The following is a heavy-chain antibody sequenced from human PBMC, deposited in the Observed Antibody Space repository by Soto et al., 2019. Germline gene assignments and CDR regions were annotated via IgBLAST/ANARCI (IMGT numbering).Heavy chain of an antibody. V-gene: IGHV5-51*01. J-gene: IGHJ5*02. Sequence: GESLKISCRTSGYRFTSYWIAWVRQMPGKGLEWMGIIFPSDSDTRYSPSFQGQVTISADRSTSTVFLQWASLKASDTAVYFCARKDKSGYFNWFDPWGQGTMGTVS. D-gene: IGHD3-22*01. CDR2: IFPSDSDT. CDR3: ARKDKSGYFNWFDP. CDR1: GYRFTSYW.